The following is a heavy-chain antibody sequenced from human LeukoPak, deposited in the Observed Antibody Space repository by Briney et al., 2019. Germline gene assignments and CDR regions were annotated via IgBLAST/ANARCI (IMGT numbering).Heavy chain of an antibody. CDR2: MNPNSGNT. Sequence: ASVKVSCKASGYTFTSYDINWVRQATGQGLEWMGWMNPNSGNTGYAQKFQGRVTMTRNTSISTAYMELSSLRSEDTAVYYCARGRILTGYYNYWGQGTLVTVSS. D-gene: IGHD3-9*01. CDR3: ARGRILTGYYNY. CDR1: GYTFTSYD. J-gene: IGHJ4*02. V-gene: IGHV1-8*01.